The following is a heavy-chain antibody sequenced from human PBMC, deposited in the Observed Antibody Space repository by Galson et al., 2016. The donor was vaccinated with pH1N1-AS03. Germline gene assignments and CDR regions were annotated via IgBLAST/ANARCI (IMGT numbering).Heavy chain of an antibody. CDR2: INPNSGVT. CDR1: GYTFTGFY. CDR3: ARDPRGPCSSSTCPTAYYFGMDV. D-gene: IGHD2-2*01. V-gene: IGHV1-2*04. J-gene: IGHJ6*02. Sequence: ASGYTFTGFYVNWVRQAPGQGLEWMGWINPNSGVTNYAQKFQAWVTMTRDTSSSTAYMELSGLKSDDTAVYYCARDPRGPCSSSTCPTAYYFGMDVWGQGTTVIVSS.